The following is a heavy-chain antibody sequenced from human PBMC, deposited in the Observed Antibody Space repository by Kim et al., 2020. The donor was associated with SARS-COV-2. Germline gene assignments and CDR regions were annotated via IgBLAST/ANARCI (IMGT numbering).Heavy chain of an antibody. V-gene: IGHV1-2*04. CDR2: INPNSGGT. CDR3: ARSLRDSSSWYPPYYYYGMDV. CDR1: GYTFTGYY. Sequence: ASVKVSCKASGYTFTGYYMHWVRQAPGQGLEWMGWINPNSGGTNYAQKFQGWVTMTRDTSISTAYMELSRLRSDDTAVYYCARSLRDSSSWYPPYYYYGMDVWGQGTTVTVSS. J-gene: IGHJ6*02. D-gene: IGHD6-13*01.